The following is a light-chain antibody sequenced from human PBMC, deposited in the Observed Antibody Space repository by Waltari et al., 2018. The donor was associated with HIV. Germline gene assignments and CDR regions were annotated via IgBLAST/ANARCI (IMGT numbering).Light chain of an antibody. V-gene: IGLV1-47*01. Sequence: QSVLTQPPSASGTPGQRVTISCSGSSSNIGRSYVYWYQQHPGTDPKLTMYRNNQRPSGVPDRFSGSKSGTSASLAISGLRSEDEADYYCATWDDSLSGLWVFGGGTKLTVL. CDR2: RNN. CDR3: ATWDDSLSGLWV. J-gene: IGLJ3*02. CDR1: SSNIGRSY.